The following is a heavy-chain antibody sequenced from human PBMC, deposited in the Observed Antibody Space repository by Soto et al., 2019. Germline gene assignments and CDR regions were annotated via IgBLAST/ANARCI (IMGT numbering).Heavy chain of an antibody. CDR3: VRHGGVATFDF. J-gene: IGHJ4*02. Sequence: QVQLQESGPGLVRPSETLSLTCTVSGGSLSGYYWSWIRQAPGKGLEWMGYIYYTGNTNYRPSLKSRLTISLVTSREQFSLRLKSMTVADTGVYFCVRHGGVATFDFWGQGNLVIVSS. CDR1: GGSLSGYY. V-gene: IGHV4-59*08. CDR2: IYYTGNT. D-gene: IGHD3-16*01.